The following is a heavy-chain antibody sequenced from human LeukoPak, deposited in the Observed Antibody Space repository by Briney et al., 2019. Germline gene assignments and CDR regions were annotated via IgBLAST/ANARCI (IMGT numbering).Heavy chain of an antibody. Sequence: SETLSRTCAVSGYSISSGYYWGWIRQPPGKGLEWIGSIYHSGSTYYNPSLKSRVTISVDTSKTQFSLKLSSVTAADTAVYYCARRAAARLLDYWGQGTLVTVSS. CDR2: IYHSGST. CDR3: ARRAAARLLDY. V-gene: IGHV4-38-2*01. CDR1: GYSISSGYY. D-gene: IGHD6-6*01. J-gene: IGHJ4*02.